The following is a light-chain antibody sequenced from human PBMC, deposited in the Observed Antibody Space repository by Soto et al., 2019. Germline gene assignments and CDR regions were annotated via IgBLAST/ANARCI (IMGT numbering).Light chain of an antibody. CDR3: QQSYSTPPT. CDR1: QDIRNY. Sequence: IQLTQSPSSLSASVGDRVTVTCRASQDIRNYLAWYQQKPGKAPKLLICDASTLYSGVPSRFSGSGSGTDFTLTISSLQPEDFAAYYCQQSYSTPPTFGQGTRLEIK. J-gene: IGKJ5*01. CDR2: DAS. V-gene: IGKV1-39*01.